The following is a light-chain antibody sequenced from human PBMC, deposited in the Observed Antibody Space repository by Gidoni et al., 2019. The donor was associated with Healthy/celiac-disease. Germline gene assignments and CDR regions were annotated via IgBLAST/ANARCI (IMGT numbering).Light chain of an antibody. CDR2: SNN. J-gene: IGLJ2*01. Sequence: QSVLTQPPSASGTPGQRVTISCSGSSSHIGSNTVNWYQQLPGTAPKLLIYSNNQRPSGVPDRFSGSKSGTSASLAISGLQSEDEADYYCAAWDDSLTGLVFGGGTKLTVL. V-gene: IGLV1-44*01. CDR1: SSHIGSNT. CDR3: AAWDDSLTGLV.